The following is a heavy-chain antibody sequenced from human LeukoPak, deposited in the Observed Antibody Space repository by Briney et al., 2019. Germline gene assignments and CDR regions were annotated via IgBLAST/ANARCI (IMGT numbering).Heavy chain of an antibody. V-gene: IGHV3-48*04. J-gene: IGHJ4*02. Sequence: GGSLRLSCAASGFTFSSYSMNWVRQAPGKGLEWVSYISSSSSTIYYADSVKGRFTISRDNAKNSLYLQMNSLRAEDTAVYYCARDRYFHGGNPTLDYWGQGTLVTVSS. CDR3: ARDRYFHGGNPTLDY. CDR1: GFTFSSYS. D-gene: IGHD4-23*01. CDR2: ISSSSSTI.